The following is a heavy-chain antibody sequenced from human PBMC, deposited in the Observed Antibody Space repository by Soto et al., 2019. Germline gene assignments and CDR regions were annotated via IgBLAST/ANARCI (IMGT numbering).Heavy chain of an antibody. J-gene: IGHJ5*02. Sequence: VKVSCKASGYTFTSYGISWVRQAPGQGLEWMGWISAYNGNTNYAQKLQGRVTMTTDTSTSTAYMELRSLRSDDTAVYYCARVKTSGYHNWFDPWGQGTLVTVSS. CDR1: GYTFTSYG. CDR3: ARVKTSGYHNWFDP. V-gene: IGHV1-18*01. D-gene: IGHD3-22*01. CDR2: ISAYNGNT.